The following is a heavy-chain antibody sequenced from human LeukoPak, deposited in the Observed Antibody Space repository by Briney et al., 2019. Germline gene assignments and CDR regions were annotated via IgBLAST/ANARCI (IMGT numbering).Heavy chain of an antibody. CDR3: ASAVLMVYALEAFDI. CDR2: IYSGGST. CDR1: GFTFSSNY. J-gene: IGHJ3*02. Sequence: PGGSLRLSCAASGFTFSSNYMSWVRQAPGKGLEWVSVIYSGGSTYYADSVKGRFTISRDNSKNTLYLQMNSLRAEDTAVYYCASAVLMVYALEAFDIWGQGTMVTVSS. D-gene: IGHD2-8*01. V-gene: IGHV3-66*01.